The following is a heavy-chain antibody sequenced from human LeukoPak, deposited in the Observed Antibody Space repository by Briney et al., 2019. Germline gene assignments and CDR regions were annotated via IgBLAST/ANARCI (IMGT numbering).Heavy chain of an antibody. CDR1: GGTFSSYA. J-gene: IGHJ4*02. D-gene: IGHD3-10*01. V-gene: IGHV1-69*04. Sequence: SVKVSCKASGGTFSSYAISWVRQAPGQGLEWMGRIIPILGIANYAQKFQGRVTTTADKSTSTAYMELSSLRSEDTAVYYCARGFRMVQGVPPDYWGQGTLVTVSS. CDR3: ARGFRMVQGVPPDY. CDR2: IIPILGIA.